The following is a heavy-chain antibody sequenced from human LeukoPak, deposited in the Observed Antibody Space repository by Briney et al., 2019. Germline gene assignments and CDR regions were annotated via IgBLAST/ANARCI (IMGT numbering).Heavy chain of an antibody. D-gene: IGHD2-2*02. CDR2: ISGSGDRT. CDR1: GFTFNNYA. CDR3: ARDPSYCSSTSCYMYYYYGMDV. V-gene: IGHV3-23*01. J-gene: IGHJ6*02. Sequence: GGSLRLSCAASGFTFNNYAMSWFRQTPGKGLEWVSAISGSGDRTYYAESVKGRFSISRDNSKNTLYLQMNSLRAEDTAVYYCARDPSYCSSTSCYMYYYYGMDVWGQGTTVTVSS.